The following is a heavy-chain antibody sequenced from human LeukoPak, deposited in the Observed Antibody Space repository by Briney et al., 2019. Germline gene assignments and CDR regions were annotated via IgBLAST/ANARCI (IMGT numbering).Heavy chain of an antibody. V-gene: IGHV4-4*01. Sequence: SLRLSCAASGFTISNVWMSWVRQAPGKGLEWIGNIYHTGYSYSNPSLKSRVSLSVDTSKNQFSLRLSSVTAADTAVYFCAREGAGDFYDSSGNPAGDAFDSWGQGTMVIVSS. J-gene: IGHJ3*02. CDR2: IYHTGYS. D-gene: IGHD3-22*01. CDR1: GFTISNVW. CDR3: AREGAGDFYDSSGNPAGDAFDS.